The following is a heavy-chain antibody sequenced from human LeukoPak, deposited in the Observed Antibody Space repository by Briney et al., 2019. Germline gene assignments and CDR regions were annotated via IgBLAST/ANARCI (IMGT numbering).Heavy chain of an antibody. CDR1: GFTFSSHA. Sequence: GGSLRLSCAASGFTFSSHAMNWVRRAPGKGLEWVSLISGSGHSTYYAASVKGRFTISRDNSKNTLYLQMNSLRAEDTAVYYCARTQPDSAYEAFDYWGQGTLVAVSS. CDR3: ARTQPDSAYEAFDY. CDR2: ISGSGHST. J-gene: IGHJ4*02. D-gene: IGHD5-12*01. V-gene: IGHV3-23*01.